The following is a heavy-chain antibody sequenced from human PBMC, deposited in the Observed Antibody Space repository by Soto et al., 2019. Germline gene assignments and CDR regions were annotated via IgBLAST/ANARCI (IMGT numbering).Heavy chain of an antibody. CDR3: ARDRVDYYDSSGYPGWFDP. J-gene: IGHJ5*02. Sequence: ASVKVSCKASGYTFTSYYMHWVRQAPGQGLEWMGIISPSGGSTSYAQKFQGRVTMTRDTSTSTVYMELSSLRSEDTAVYYCARDRVDYYDSSGYPGWFDPWRQGTLVIVSS. CDR2: ISPSGGST. D-gene: IGHD3-22*01. V-gene: IGHV1-46*01. CDR1: GYTFTSYY.